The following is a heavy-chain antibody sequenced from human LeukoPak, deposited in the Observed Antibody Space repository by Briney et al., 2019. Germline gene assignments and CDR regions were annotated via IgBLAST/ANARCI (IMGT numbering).Heavy chain of an antibody. V-gene: IGHV1-18*01. CDR3: ARERDSSSWFEVSFDP. D-gene: IGHD6-13*01. J-gene: IGHJ5*02. CDR1: GYTFTRYG. Sequence: ASVKVSCKASGYTFTRYGISWVRQAPGQGLEWMGWISAYNGNTNYAQRLQGRVTMTTDTSTSTAYMELRSLRSDDTAVYYCARERDSSSWFEVSFDPWGQGTLVTVSS. CDR2: ISAYNGNT.